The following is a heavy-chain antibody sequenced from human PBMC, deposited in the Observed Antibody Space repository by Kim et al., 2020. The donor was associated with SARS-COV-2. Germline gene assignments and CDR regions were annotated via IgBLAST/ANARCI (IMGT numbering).Heavy chain of an antibody. CDR3: ARGRVAAAGYDY. Sequence: SETLSLTCAVYGGSFSGYYWSWIRQPPGKGLEWIGEINHSGSTNYNPSLKSRVTISVDTSKNQFSLKLSSVTAADTAVYYCARGRVAAAGYDYWGQGTLVTVSS. CDR1: GGSFSGYY. V-gene: IGHV4-34*01. D-gene: IGHD6-13*01. CDR2: INHSGST. J-gene: IGHJ4*02.